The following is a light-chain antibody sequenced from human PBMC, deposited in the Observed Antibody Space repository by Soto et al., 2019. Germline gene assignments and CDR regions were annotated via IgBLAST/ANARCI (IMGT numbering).Light chain of an antibody. CDR2: WAS. CDR3: QQYFSTLVT. V-gene: IGKV4-1*01. CDR1: QSILYNSNKKNY. Sequence: DIVMTQSPDSLAVSLGATATINCKSSQSILYNSNKKNYLAWYQQRPGQPPNLLFYWASVRESGVPDRLSASGSGTDFTLTISSLQPEDVAIYYCQQYFSTLVTFGQGTRLDIK. J-gene: IGKJ5*01.